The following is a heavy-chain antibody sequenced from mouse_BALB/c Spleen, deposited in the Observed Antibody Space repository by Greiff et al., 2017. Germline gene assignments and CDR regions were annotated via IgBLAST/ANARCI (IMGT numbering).Heavy chain of an antibody. CDR3: TRRGGSSYVYAMDY. CDR1: GYTFTSYY. CDR2: INPSNGGT. Sequence: QVQLQQSGAELVKPGASVKLSCKASGYTFTSYYMYWVKQRPGQGLEWIGEINPSNGGTNFNEKFKSKATLTVDKSSSTAYMQLSSLTSEDSAVYYCTRRGGSSYVYAMDYWGQGTSVTVSS. V-gene: IGHV1S81*02. J-gene: IGHJ4*01. D-gene: IGHD1-1*01.